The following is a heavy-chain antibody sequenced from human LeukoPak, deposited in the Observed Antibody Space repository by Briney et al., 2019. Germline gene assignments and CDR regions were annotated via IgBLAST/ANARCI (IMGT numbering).Heavy chain of an antibody. CDR1: GYTFTSYA. J-gene: IGHJ4*02. CDR3: AREAEGGYFDY. Sequence: GASVKVSCKASGYTFTSYAMHWVRQAPGQRLEWMGWINPNSGGTNYAQKFQGWVTMTRDTSISTAYMELSRLRSDDTAVYYCAREAEGGYFDYWGQGTLVTVSS. V-gene: IGHV1-2*04. D-gene: IGHD3-16*01. CDR2: INPNSGGT.